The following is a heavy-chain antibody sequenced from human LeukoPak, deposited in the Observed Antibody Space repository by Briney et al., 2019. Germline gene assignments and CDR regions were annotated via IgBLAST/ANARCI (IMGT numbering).Heavy chain of an antibody. V-gene: IGHV3-23*01. D-gene: IGHD3-22*01. CDR2: ITSGGSK. CDR1: GFTFSSYT. J-gene: IGHJ4*02. CDR3: AKPPDSSGYHYFDY. Sequence: PGGSLRLSCAASGFTFSSYTMTWVRQAPGKGLEWVSGITSGGSKYYADSVKGRFTISRDNSKNSLYLQMNSLRAEDTAVYYCAKPPDSSGYHYFDYWGQGTLVTVSS.